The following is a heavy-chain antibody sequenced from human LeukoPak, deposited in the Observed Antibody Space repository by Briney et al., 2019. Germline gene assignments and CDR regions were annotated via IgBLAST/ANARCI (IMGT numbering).Heavy chain of an antibody. CDR1: DYSITSDYN. J-gene: IGHJ5*02. Sequence: SETLSLTCAVSDYSITSDYNWGWIRQPPGKGLEWIGSIYHSGTTDYNPSLKSRVTISVDTSKNQFSLKLTSVTAADTAVYYCAREGSTSGTNWFDPWGQGSLVTVSS. CDR3: AREGSTSGTNWFDP. CDR2: IYHSGTT. V-gene: IGHV4-38-2*02. D-gene: IGHD3-10*01.